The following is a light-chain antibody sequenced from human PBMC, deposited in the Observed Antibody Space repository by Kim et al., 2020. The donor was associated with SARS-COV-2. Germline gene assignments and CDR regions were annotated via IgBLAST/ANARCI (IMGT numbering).Light chain of an antibody. CDR3: QQYYSPPLS. J-gene: IGKJ4*01. CDR2: ATS. V-gene: IGKV1-NL1*01. Sequence: DIQMTQSPSSLSASVGDRLTLTCRATQDISNSLAWYQQTPGKAPKLLLSATSKLERGVPSRFTGSGSGTTYTLTINSLQPEDFATYYCQQYYSPPLSFSGGTKVDIK. CDR1: QDISNS.